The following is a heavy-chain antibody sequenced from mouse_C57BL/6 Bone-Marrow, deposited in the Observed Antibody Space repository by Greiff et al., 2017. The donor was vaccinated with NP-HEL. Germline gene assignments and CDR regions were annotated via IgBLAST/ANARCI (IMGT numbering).Heavy chain of an antibody. CDR2: IDPSDSYT. Sequence: QVQLKQSGAELVRPGTSVKLSCKASGYTFTSYWMHWVKQRPGQGLEWIGVIDPSDSYTNYNQKFKGKATLTVDTSSSTAYMQLSSLTSEDSAVYYCAREEIYYYGSSYLFAYWGQGTLVTVSA. CDR3: AREEIYYYGSSYLFAY. V-gene: IGHV1-59*01. J-gene: IGHJ3*01. CDR1: GYTFTSYW. D-gene: IGHD1-1*01.